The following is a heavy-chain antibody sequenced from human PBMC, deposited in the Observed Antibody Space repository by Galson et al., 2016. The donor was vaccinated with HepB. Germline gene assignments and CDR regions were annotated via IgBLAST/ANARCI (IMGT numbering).Heavy chain of an antibody. CDR2: ISGTGGNT. Sequence: SLRLSCAASGFTFTNNAMTWVRQAPGKGLEWVSGISGTGGNTYHADSVKGRFTISRDSSKNTLYLEMNSLRAEDTAVYYCARGPAYSGYDFSYYFDHLGQGTLATVSS. CDR3: ARGPAYSGYDFSYYFDH. D-gene: IGHD5-12*01. J-gene: IGHJ4*02. CDR1: GFTFTNNA. V-gene: IGHV3-23*01.